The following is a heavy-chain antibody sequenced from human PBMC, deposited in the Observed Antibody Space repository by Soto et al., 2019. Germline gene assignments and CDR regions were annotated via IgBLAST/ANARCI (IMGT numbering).Heavy chain of an antibody. Sequence: ASVKVSCKASGYTFINYGISWVRQAPGQGLEWIGWTAANNGNTNYAQKFQDRVTMTTDTSTSTVYMELRSLRSDDTAVYYCARGRLGTGTNGFVIFREIGGQGTTATFSS. CDR3: ARGRLGTGTNGFVIFREI. CDR1: GYTFINYG. J-gene: IGHJ6*02. D-gene: IGHD3-3*01. CDR2: TAANNGNT. V-gene: IGHV1-18*01.